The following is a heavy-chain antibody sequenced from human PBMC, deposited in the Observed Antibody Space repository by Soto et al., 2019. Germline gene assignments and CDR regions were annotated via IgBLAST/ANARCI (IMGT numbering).Heavy chain of an antibody. CDR2: ISYDGSDK. D-gene: IGHD5-18*01. CDR3: ARDTGPNGYNYYYFGMDV. Sequence: QVHLVESGGGVVQPGRSLRLSCAASGFTFSNYAMHWFRQAPGKGLELVAVISYDGSDKYNANSVKGRFTISRDNSKNTLYLQMNSLRAEDTAVYYCARDTGPNGYNYYYFGMDVWGQGTTVTVSS. CDR1: GFTFSNYA. J-gene: IGHJ6*02. V-gene: IGHV3-30-3*01.